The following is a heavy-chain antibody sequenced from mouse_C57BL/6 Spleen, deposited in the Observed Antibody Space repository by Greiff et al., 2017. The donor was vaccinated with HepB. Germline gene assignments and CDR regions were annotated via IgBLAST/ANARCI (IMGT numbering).Heavy chain of an antibody. CDR2: IYPGDGDT. CDR1: GYAFSSYW. J-gene: IGHJ2*01. CDR3: AREGITTVYYFDY. Sequence: VQLKESGAELVKPGASVKISCKASGYAFSSYWMNWVKQRPGKGLEWIGQIYPGDGDTNYNGKFKGKATLTADKSSSTAYMQLSSLTSEDSAVYFCAREGITTVYYFDYWGQGTTLTVSS. D-gene: IGHD1-1*01. V-gene: IGHV1-80*01.